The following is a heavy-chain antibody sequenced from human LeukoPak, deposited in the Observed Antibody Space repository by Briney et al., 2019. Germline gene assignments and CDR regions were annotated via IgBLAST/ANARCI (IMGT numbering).Heavy chain of an antibody. Sequence: PGGSLRLSCAASGFTFDDYGMSWVRQVPGKGLERVSNINWSGGSTGYADSVKGRFTISRDNAKNSLYLQMNSLRAEDTALYYCARVNDILTGYYPFDYWGQGTLVTVSS. CDR1: GFTFDDYG. CDR3: ARVNDILTGYYPFDY. CDR2: INWSGGST. V-gene: IGHV3-20*04. D-gene: IGHD3-9*01. J-gene: IGHJ4*02.